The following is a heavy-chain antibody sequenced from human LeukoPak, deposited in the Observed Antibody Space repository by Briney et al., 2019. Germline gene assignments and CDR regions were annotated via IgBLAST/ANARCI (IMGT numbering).Heavy chain of an antibody. CDR3: ARGQDYSYYYYMDV. CDR2: ISSSGSTI. Sequence: GGSLRLSCAASGFTFSDYYMSWIRQAPGKGLEWVSYISSSGSTIYYTDSVKGRFTVSRDNAKNSLYLQMNSLRAEDTAVYYCARGQDYSYYYYMDVWGKGTTVAVSS. CDR1: GFTFSDYY. V-gene: IGHV3-11*04. J-gene: IGHJ6*03.